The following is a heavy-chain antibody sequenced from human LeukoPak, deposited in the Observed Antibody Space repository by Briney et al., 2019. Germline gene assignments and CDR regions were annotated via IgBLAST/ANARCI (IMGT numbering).Heavy chain of an antibody. D-gene: IGHD2-2*01. J-gene: IGHJ5*02. CDR2: IYPGDSDT. V-gene: IGHV5-51*01. Sequence: GESLKISCKGSGYSFTSYWIGWVRQMPGKGLEWMGIIYPGDSDTRYSPSFQGQITISAGKSISTAYLQWSSLKASDTAMYYCARLYALGYCSSTSCYASVYWFDPWGQGALVTVSS. CDR1: GYSFTSYW. CDR3: ARLYALGYCSSTSCYASVYWFDP.